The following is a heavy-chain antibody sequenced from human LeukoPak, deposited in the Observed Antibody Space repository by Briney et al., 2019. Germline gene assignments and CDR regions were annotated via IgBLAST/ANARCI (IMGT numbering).Heavy chain of an antibody. CDR3: ARDSGDCTNGVRSATCELDP. CDR2: INPSGGST. D-gene: IGHD2-8*01. V-gene: IGHV1-46*01. J-gene: IGHJ5*02. CDR1: GYTFTSYY. Sequence: ASVKVSCKASGYTFTSYYMHWVRQAPGQGLEWMGIINPSGGSTSYAQKFQGRVTMTRDTSTSTVYMELSSLRSEDTAVYYCARDSGDCTNGVRSATCELDPWGQGTLVTVSS.